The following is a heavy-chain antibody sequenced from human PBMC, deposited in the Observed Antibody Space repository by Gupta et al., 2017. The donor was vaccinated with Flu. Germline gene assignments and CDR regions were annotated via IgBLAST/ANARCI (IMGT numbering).Heavy chain of an antibody. J-gene: IGHJ6*03. CDR2: IFYSGST. V-gene: IGHV4-31*03. CDR1: GGSISSGGYY. D-gene: IGHD2-2*02. CDR3: ARSRNCSSTSCYSFGYYMDV. Sequence: QVQLQESGPGLVKPSQTLSLTCTVSGGSISSGGYYWSWIRQLPGKGLEWIGNIFYSGSTFNTPSLKSRVTISVDTSKNQFSLNLSSVTAADTAVYYCARSRNCSSTSCYSFGYYMDVWGKGTTVTVSS.